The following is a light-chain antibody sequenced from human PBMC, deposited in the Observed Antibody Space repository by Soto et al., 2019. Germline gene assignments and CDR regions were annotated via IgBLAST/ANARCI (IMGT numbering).Light chain of an antibody. V-gene: IGKV3-20*01. CDR2: DAS. Sequence: IVLTQSPGTLSLSPGERATLSCRASQSVSSSSLAWYQQKHGQAPRVRIYDASSRATGIPDRFSGSGSGTDFTLTISRMEPEDFAVYYCQQYGGSRPIFTFGPGTKVDIK. CDR3: QQYGGSRPIFT. CDR1: QSVSSSS. J-gene: IGKJ3*01.